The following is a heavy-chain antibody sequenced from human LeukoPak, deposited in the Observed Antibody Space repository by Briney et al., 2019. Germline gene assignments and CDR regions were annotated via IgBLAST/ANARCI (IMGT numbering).Heavy chain of an antibody. CDR1: GFTFSSYE. J-gene: IGHJ4*02. Sequence: PGGSLRLSCAASGFTFSSYEMNWVRQAPGKGLEWVSYISSSGSTIYYADSVKGRFTISRDNAKNSLYLQMNSLRAEDTAVYYCARETLGEKGGVIVKKFDYWGQGTLVTVSS. V-gene: IGHV3-48*03. CDR3: ARETLGEKGGVIVKKFDY. D-gene: IGHD3-16*02. CDR2: ISSSGSTI.